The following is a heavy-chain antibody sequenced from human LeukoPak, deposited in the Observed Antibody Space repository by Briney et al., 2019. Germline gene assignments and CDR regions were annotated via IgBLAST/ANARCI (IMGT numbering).Heavy chain of an antibody. Sequence: ASVNVSCEASAYTLTSYDINWVRQATGQGLELMGWKNPTSGRPGFAQSFQGRLTMTTDPPTSTAYMELSSLTSEDTAVYYCARGPVKTHGMDVWGQGTTVTVSS. CDR2: KNPTSGRP. V-gene: IGHV1-8*01. CDR3: ARGPVKTHGMDV. J-gene: IGHJ6*02. CDR1: AYTLTSYD.